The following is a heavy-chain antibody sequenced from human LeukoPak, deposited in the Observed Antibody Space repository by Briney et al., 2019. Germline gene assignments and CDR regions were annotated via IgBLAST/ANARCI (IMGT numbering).Heavy chain of an antibody. Sequence: QTGGSLRLSCAVSGFTFSSSWMHWVRQAPGKGLEWVSAISGSGGSTYYADSVKGRFTISRDNSKNTLYLQMNSLRAEDTAVYYCAKDSPTAWGWELHSHFGYWGQGTLVTVSS. CDR3: AKDSPTAWGWELHSHFGY. CDR2: ISGSGGST. V-gene: IGHV3-23*01. D-gene: IGHD1-26*01. J-gene: IGHJ4*02. CDR1: GFTFSSSW.